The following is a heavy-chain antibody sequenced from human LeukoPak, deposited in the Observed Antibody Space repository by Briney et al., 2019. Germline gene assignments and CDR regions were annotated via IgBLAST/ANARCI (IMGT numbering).Heavy chain of an antibody. Sequence: SETLSLTCAVYGGSFSGYYWSWIRQPPGKGLEWVGEISHSGSTNYNPSLKSRVTISIDTSKNQFPLKLSSVTAADTAVFYCAREDCSGGSCTPGWFDPWGQGTLVTVSS. CDR3: AREDCSGGSCTPGWFDP. V-gene: IGHV4-34*01. J-gene: IGHJ5*02. CDR1: GGSFSGYY. D-gene: IGHD2-15*01. CDR2: ISHSGST.